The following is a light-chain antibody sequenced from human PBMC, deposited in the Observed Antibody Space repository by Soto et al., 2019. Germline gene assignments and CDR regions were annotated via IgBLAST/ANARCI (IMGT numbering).Light chain of an antibody. CDR3: QQYNNWPRT. Sequence: EIVMTQSPATLSVSPGERATLSCRASQSVSSYLAWYQQKPGQAPRLLIYGASTRATGIPARFSGGGSGTEFTLTISSLQSEDFAVHYCQQYNNWPRTFGQGTKVEI. CDR1: QSVSSY. CDR2: GAS. J-gene: IGKJ1*01. V-gene: IGKV3-15*01.